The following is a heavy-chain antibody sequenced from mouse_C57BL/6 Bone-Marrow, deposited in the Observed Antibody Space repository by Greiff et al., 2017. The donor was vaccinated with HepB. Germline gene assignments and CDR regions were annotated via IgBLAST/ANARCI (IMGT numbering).Heavy chain of an antibody. CDR1: GYTFTSYW. CDR3: ARSNYGYFAY. V-gene: IGHV1-61*01. D-gene: IGHD2-2*01. J-gene: IGHJ3*01. Sequence: VQLQQSGAELVRPGSSVKLSCKASGYTFTSYWMDWVKQRPGQGLEWIGNINPSDSETHYNQKFKDKATLTVDKSSSTAYMQRSSLTSEDSAVYDSARSNYGYFAYWGQGTLVTVSA. CDR2: INPSDSET.